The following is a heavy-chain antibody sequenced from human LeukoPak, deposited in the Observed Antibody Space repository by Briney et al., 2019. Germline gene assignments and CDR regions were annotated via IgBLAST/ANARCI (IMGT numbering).Heavy chain of an antibody. CDR3: ARRPSSQLPLDY. CDR2: IYYSGST. V-gene: IGHV4-59*01. Sequence: PSETLSLTCTVFGGSISSYYWSWIRQPPGKGLEWIGYIYYSGSTNYNPSLKSRVTISVDTSKNQFSLKLSSVTAADTAVYYCARRPSSQLPLDYWGQGTLVTVSS. CDR1: GGSISSYY. D-gene: IGHD2-2*01. J-gene: IGHJ4*02.